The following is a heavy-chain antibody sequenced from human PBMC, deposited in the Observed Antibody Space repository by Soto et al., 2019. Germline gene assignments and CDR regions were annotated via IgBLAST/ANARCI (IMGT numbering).Heavy chain of an antibody. Sequence: SETLSLTCAVYGGSFGGYYWSWIRQPPGKGLEWIGEINHSGSTNYNPSLKSRVTISVDTSKNQFSRKLSSVTAADTAVYYCARRRRSNYDFDYWGQGTLVTVSS. V-gene: IGHV4-34*01. J-gene: IGHJ4*02. CDR2: INHSGST. D-gene: IGHD4-4*01. CDR1: GGSFGGYY. CDR3: ARRRRSNYDFDY.